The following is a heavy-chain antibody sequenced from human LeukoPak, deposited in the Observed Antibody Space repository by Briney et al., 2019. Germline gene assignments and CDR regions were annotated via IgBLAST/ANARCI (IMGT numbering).Heavy chain of an antibody. Sequence: ASVKVSCKASGYTFTSYDINWVRQATGQGLEWMGWMNPNSGNTGYAQKFQGRVTITRNTSISTAYVELSSLRSADTAVYYCARFPLLFPDGVCYTEAFDIWGQGTMVTVSS. J-gene: IGHJ3*02. V-gene: IGHV1-8*03. CDR1: GYTFTSYD. CDR2: MNPNSGNT. D-gene: IGHD2-8*01. CDR3: ARFPLLFPDGVCYTEAFDI.